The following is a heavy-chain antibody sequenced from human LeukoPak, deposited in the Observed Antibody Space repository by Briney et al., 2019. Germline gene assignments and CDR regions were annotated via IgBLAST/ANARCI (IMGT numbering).Heavy chain of an antibody. D-gene: IGHD3-3*01. J-gene: IGHJ2*01. Sequence: TSETLSLTCTVSGGSISSSSYYWGWIRQPPGKGLEWIGSIYYSGSTYYNPSLKSRVTISVDTSKNQFSLKLSSVTAADTAVYYCASPPYYDFWSGYYKGYFDLWGRGTLVTVSS. CDR2: IYYSGST. CDR3: ASPPYYDFWSGYYKGYFDL. CDR1: GGSISSSSYY. V-gene: IGHV4-39*01.